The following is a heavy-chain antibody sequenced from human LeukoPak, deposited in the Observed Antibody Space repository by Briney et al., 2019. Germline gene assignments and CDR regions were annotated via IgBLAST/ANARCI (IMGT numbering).Heavy chain of an antibody. CDR2: IKQDGSEK. J-gene: IGHJ4*02. D-gene: IGHD5-18*01. Sequence: PGGSLRLSCAASGFTFSSYWMTWVRQAPGKGLAWVANIKQDGSEKYYADSVKGRFTISRDNAKNSLYLQLNSLRAEDTAVYYCARGGIELYFYWGQGTLVTVSS. CDR1: GFTFSSYW. V-gene: IGHV3-7*01. CDR3: ARGGIELYFY.